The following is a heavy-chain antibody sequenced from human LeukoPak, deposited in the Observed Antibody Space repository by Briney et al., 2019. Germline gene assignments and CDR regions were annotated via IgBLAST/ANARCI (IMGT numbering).Heavy chain of an antibody. CDR1: GFTFSSYS. CDR3: ARGRAHELHSGWYLPFDY. Sequence: GRSLRLSCAASGFTFSSYSMNWVRQAPGKGLEWVSSISISSSYRYYADSVKGRFTISRDNAKNSLYVQMNSLRAEDTAVYYCARGRAHELHSGWYLPFDYWGQGTLVTVSS. J-gene: IGHJ4*02. V-gene: IGHV3-21*01. D-gene: IGHD6-19*01. CDR2: ISISSSYR.